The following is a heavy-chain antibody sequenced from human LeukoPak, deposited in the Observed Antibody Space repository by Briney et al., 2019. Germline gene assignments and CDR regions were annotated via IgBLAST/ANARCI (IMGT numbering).Heavy chain of an antibody. Sequence: SETLSLTCSVSGGSISSSDYYWGWIRQPPGKGLEWIGSINYSGSTYYNPSLKSRVTTSVDTSKNQFSLKRSSVTAADTAVYYCARQRYCTDGVCYIGGFDYWGQGTLVTVSS. CDR2: INYSGST. J-gene: IGHJ4*02. V-gene: IGHV4-39*01. CDR1: GGSISSSDYY. CDR3: ARQRYCTDGVCYIGGFDY. D-gene: IGHD2-8*01.